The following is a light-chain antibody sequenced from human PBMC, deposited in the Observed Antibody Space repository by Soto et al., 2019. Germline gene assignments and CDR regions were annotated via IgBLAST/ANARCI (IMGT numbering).Light chain of an antibody. V-gene: IGKV1-39*01. Sequence: DIPMTQSPSSLSASVGDRVTIACRASQSISSFLSWYQQKPGKAPKLLIYAASSLQSGVPSRFSGSGSGTEFTLTISSLQPEDFATYYCQQSYSTPRTFGQGTKLEIK. J-gene: IGKJ2*01. CDR1: QSISSF. CDR3: QQSYSTPRT. CDR2: AAS.